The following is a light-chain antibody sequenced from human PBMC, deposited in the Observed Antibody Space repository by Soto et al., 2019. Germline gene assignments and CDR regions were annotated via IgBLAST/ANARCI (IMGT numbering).Light chain of an antibody. J-gene: IGLJ1*01. CDR3: KSYDSSLSAHYV. CDR1: SSKIGAGYD. Sequence: QSVLTQPPSVSGAPGQRVTISCTGSSSKIGAGYDVHWYQQLPGTAPKLLIYGNSNRPSGVPDRFSGSKSGTSASLAITGLQAEDEADYYCKSYDSSLSAHYVFGTGTKVTVL. V-gene: IGLV1-40*01. CDR2: GNS.